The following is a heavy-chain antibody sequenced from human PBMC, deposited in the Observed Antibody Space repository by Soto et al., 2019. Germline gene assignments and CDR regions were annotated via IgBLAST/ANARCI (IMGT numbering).Heavy chain of an antibody. J-gene: IGHJ4*02. CDR1: GFTFDDYA. Sequence: EVQLVESGGGLVQPGRSLGLSCAASGFTFDDYAMHWVRQAPGKGLEWVSGISWNSGSIDYADSVKGRFTISRDNAKNSLYLQMNSLRAEDTALHYCAKDRYDSGRYFDYWGQGTLVTVSS. CDR2: ISWNSGSI. CDR3: AKDRYDSGRYFDY. V-gene: IGHV3-9*01. D-gene: IGHD3-3*01.